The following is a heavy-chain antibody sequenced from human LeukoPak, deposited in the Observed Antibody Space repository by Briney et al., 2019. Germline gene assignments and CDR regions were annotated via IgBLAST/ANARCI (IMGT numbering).Heavy chain of an antibody. V-gene: IGHV3-33*01. J-gene: IGHJ4*02. CDR2: IWFDGSDR. CDR1: GFTFSSYG. Sequence: PGGSLRLSCAASGFTFSSYGMHWVRQAPGKGLEWVAVIWFDGSDRYYADSVKGRFTITRDNSKSTLYLQMNSLSAEDTAVYYCARELPPVVEYHFGSWGQGTLVTVSS. D-gene: IGHD3-22*01. CDR3: ARELPPVVEYHFGS.